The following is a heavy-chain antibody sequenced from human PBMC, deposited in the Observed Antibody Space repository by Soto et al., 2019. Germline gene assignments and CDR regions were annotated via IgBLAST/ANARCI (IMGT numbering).Heavy chain of an antibody. CDR2: IYPGDSDT. D-gene: IGHD3-9*01. J-gene: IGHJ5*02. CDR1: GYSFTSYW. CDR3: ARRGYYDILTGYPSGNWFDP. Sequence: PGESLKISCKGSGYSFTSYWIGWVRQMPGKGLEWMGIIYPGDSDTRYSPSFQGQVTISADKSISTAYLQWSSLKASDTAMYYCARRGYYDILTGYPSGNWFDPWGQGTLVTVSS. V-gene: IGHV5-51*01.